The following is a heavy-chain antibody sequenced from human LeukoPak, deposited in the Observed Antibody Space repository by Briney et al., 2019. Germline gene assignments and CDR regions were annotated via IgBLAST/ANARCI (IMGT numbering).Heavy chain of an antibody. V-gene: IGHV4-39*01. J-gene: IGHJ5*02. Sequence: SETLSLTCTVSGGSISSSSYYWGWIRQPPGKGLEWIGSIYYSGSTYYNPSLKSRVTISVDTSKNQFSLKLSSVTAADTAVYYCARNLGAVAGTRWFDPWGQGTVVTVSS. D-gene: IGHD6-19*01. CDR2: IYYSGST. CDR1: GGSISSSSYY. CDR3: ARNLGAVAGTRWFDP.